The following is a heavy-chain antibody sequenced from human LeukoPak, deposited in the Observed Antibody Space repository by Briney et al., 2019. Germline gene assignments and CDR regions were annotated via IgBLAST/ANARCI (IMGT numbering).Heavy chain of an antibody. CDR3: ARDPVEWEQLLDY. Sequence: GGSLRLSCEASGFTFSSYWMSWVRQAPGKGLEWVANIKTDGSEKYYADSVKGRFTISRDNARNSVYLQMNSLRVEDTAVYYCARDPVEWEQLLDYWGQGTLVTVSS. CDR1: GFTFSSYW. J-gene: IGHJ4*02. CDR2: IKTDGSEK. V-gene: IGHV3-7*01. D-gene: IGHD1-26*01.